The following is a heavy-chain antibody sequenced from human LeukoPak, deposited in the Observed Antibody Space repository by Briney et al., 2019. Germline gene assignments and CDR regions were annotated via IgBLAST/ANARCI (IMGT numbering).Heavy chain of an antibody. V-gene: IGHV4-30-4*01. CDR2: IYYSGST. CDR3: VRALYDFWSGYNWFDP. D-gene: IGHD3-3*01. CDR1: GGSISSGDYY. Sequence: PSETLSLTCTVSGGSISSGDYYWSWIRQPPGKGLEWIGYIYYSGSTYYNPSLKSRVTISVDTSKNQFSLKLSSVTAADTAVYYCVRALYDFWSGYNWFDPWGQGTLVTVSS. J-gene: IGHJ5*02.